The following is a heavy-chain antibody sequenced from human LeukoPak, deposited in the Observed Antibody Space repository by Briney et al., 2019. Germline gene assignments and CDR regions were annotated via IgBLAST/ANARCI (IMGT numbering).Heavy chain of an antibody. D-gene: IGHD3-9*01. Sequence: SETLSLTCTVSGVSISSYFWNWIRQPPGKGLEWIGDIYYSGSTNYNPSLESRVTISIDTSKNQFSLNLSSVTAADTAVYFCARGRRYNILTGYYVSEVDPWGQGTLVTVSS. V-gene: IGHV4-59*01. CDR3: ARGRRYNILTGYYVSEVDP. CDR2: IYYSGST. J-gene: IGHJ5*02. CDR1: GVSISSYF.